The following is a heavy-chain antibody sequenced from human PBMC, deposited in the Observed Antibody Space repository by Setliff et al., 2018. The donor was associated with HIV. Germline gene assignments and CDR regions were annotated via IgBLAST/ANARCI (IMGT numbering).Heavy chain of an antibody. D-gene: IGHD3-22*01. CDR3: ARDGYYDSSGYSASDI. V-gene: IGHV1-2*06. J-gene: IGHJ3*02. Sequence: ASVKVSCKASGYTFTDYYIHWVRQAPGQGLEWMGRINPNNGGTNYAQKFQGRVTMTRDTSISTAYMELSRLRSDDTAVYYCARDGYYDSSGYSASDIWGQGTMVTVS. CDR2: INPNNGGT. CDR1: GYTFTDYY.